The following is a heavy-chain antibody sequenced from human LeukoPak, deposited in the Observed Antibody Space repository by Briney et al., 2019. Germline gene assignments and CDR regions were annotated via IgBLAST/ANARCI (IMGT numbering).Heavy chain of an antibody. Sequence: GGSLRLSCAASGFRFSNTAMNWVRQAPGKGLEWVSSISTNGGSTYYADSVRGRFTVSRDSSKNTLFLQMNSLRAEDTAVYYCARSGSYYYFYYWGQGTLVTVSS. CDR2: ISTNGGST. D-gene: IGHD1-26*01. J-gene: IGHJ4*02. CDR3: ARSGSYYYFYY. CDR1: GFRFSNTA. V-gene: IGHV3-23*01.